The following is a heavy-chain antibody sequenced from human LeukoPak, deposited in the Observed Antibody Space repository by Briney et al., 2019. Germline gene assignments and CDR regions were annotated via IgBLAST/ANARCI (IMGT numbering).Heavy chain of an antibody. CDR3: ATHPRGYSSGNLGY. CDR2: TRNKVSSYTA. V-gene: IGHV3-72*01. Sequence: GGSLRLSCAASGLTFSDHSLDWVRQAPGMGLEWVGRTRNKVSSYTADYAASVNGRFSISRDDSKNSLYLQMNSLKTEDTAVYYCATHPRGYSSGNLGYWGQGTLVTVSS. J-gene: IGHJ4*02. CDR1: GLTFSDHS. D-gene: IGHD6-19*01.